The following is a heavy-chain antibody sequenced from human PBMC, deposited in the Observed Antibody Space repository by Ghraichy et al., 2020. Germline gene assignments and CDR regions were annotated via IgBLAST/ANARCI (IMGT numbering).Heavy chain of an antibody. Sequence: ASVKVSCKASGYTFTSYGISWVRQAPGQGLEWMGWISAYNGNTNYAQKLQGRVTMTTDTSTSTAYMELRSLRSDDTAVYYCARDPHDYYDSSGYYYAPRFDYWGQGTLVTVSS. CDR3: ARDPHDYYDSSGYYYAPRFDY. V-gene: IGHV1-18*04. D-gene: IGHD3-22*01. CDR2: ISAYNGNT. CDR1: GYTFTSYG. J-gene: IGHJ4*02.